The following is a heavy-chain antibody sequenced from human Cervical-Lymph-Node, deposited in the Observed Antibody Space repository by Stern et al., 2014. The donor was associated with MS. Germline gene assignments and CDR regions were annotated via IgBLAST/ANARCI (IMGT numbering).Heavy chain of an antibody. J-gene: IGHJ4*02. CDR1: GYTFTSYG. CDR3: ARLSSGWYRGTITFDY. Sequence: QVQLVQSGDEVKKPGASVKVSCRASGYTFTSYGITWVRQAPGQGLEWMGWVTAYNGNTNYAQKVQGRFTMTTDISTSTAYMELRSLRSDDTAVYYCARLSSGWYRGTITFDYWGQGTLVTVSS. CDR2: VTAYNGNT. D-gene: IGHD6-19*01. V-gene: IGHV1-18*01.